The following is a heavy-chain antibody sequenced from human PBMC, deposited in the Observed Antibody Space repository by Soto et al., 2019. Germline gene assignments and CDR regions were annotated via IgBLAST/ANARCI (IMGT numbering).Heavy chain of an antibody. CDR1: GGSVSSGSYY. Sequence: SETLSLTCTVSGGSVSSGSYYWSWIRQPPGKGLEWIGYIYYSGSTNYNPSLKSRVIISIDTSKSQFSLKLSSVTAADTAVYYCARVRQLWGGSYYFDFWGQGALVTVSS. V-gene: IGHV4-61*01. CDR2: IYYSGST. D-gene: IGHD3-16*01. J-gene: IGHJ4*02. CDR3: ARVRQLWGGSYYFDF.